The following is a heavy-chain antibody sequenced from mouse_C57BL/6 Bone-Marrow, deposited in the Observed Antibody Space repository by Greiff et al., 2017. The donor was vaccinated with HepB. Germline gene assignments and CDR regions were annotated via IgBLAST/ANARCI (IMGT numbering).Heavy chain of an antibody. V-gene: IGHV5-4*01. CDR3: ARDSRLLPYDFDY. CDR2: ISDGGSYT. CDR1: GFTFSSYA. Sequence: DVHLVESGGGLVKPGGSLKLSCAASGFTFSSYAMSWVRQTPEKRLEWVATISDGGSYTYYPDNVKGRCTISRDNAKNNLYLQMRHLKSEDTAMYYCARDSRLLPYDFDYWGQGTTLTVSS. J-gene: IGHJ2*01. D-gene: IGHD2-3*01.